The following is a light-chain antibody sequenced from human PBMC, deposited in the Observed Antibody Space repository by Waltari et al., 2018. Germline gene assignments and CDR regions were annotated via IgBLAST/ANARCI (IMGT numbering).Light chain of an antibody. V-gene: IGLV3-21*02. CDR2: DDS. J-gene: IGLJ1*01. Sequence: SYVLTQPASVSVAPGQTARITCEGTTIGGNTVHWYQLRPGQAPVLVVHDDSDRPSGIPERFSGSNSGNTATLTISGVEVGDEGDYYCQVWEGSSDHYVFGTGTAVSV. CDR3: QVWEGSSDHYV. CDR1: TIGGNT.